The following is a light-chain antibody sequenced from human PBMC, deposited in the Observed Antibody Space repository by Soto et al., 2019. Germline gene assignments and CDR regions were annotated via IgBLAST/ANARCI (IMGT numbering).Light chain of an antibody. CDR3: QHYGSAPRT. J-gene: IGKJ1*01. Sequence: EIVLTQSPGTLSLSPGERATLSCRASQSVSSSYVAWYQQKPGQAPRLLIYGASSRATGIPDRFSGSGSGRDFTGTISRLEPEDLAVYYCQHYGSAPRTCGQGAKVQIK. CDR2: GAS. V-gene: IGKV3-20*01. CDR1: QSVSSSY.